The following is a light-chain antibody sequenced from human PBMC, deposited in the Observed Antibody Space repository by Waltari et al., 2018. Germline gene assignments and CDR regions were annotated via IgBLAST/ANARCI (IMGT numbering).Light chain of an antibody. Sequence: IVLTQSPATLSLSPGERATLSCGASQSVNSIYMACYQQKPGLAPRLLMYDSSNRATGVPDRFSGSGSGTDFTLTISRLEPEDSAVYYCQLYGFSPGTFGQGTTVEIK. CDR1: QSVNSIY. V-gene: IGKV3D-20*01. CDR3: QLYGFSPGT. CDR2: DSS. J-gene: IGKJ1*01.